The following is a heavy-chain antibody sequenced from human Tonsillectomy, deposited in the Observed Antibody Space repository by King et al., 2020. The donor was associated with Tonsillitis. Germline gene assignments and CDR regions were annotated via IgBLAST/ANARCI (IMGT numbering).Heavy chain of an antibody. CDR3: ARDRGSGWYGY. V-gene: IGHV1-2*02. CDR2: INPHSGGT. CDR1: GYTFTGYF. D-gene: IGHD6-19*01. Sequence: QLVQSGAEAKKPGASVKVSCKASGYTFTGYFMHWVRQAPGQGLEWMGWINPHSGGTNYAQNFQGRVTMTRDTSSSTVYMELISLRSDDTAVYFRARDRGSGWYGYWGQGTLVTVSS. J-gene: IGHJ4*02.